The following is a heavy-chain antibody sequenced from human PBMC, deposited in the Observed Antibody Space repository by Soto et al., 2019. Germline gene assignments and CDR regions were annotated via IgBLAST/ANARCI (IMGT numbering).Heavy chain of an antibody. CDR3: ARGRNMITFGGVIVPFSYYYGMDV. V-gene: IGHV1-18*04. D-gene: IGHD3-16*02. Sequence: QVQLVQSGAEVKKPGASVKVSCKASGYTFTSYGISWVRQAPGQGLEWMGWISAYNGNTNYAQKLQGRVTMTTDTSTSTDYMELRRLRSDDTAVYYSARGRNMITFGGVIVPFSYYYGMDVWGQGTTVTVSS. CDR1: GYTFTSYG. J-gene: IGHJ6*02. CDR2: ISAYNGNT.